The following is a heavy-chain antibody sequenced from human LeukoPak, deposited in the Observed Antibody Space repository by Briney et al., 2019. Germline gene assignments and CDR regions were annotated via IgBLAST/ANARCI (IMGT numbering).Heavy chain of an antibody. V-gene: IGHV1-2*02. J-gene: IGHJ4*02. CDR2: INPNSGGT. Sequence: GASVKVSCKASGYTFTGYYMHWVRQAPGQGLEWMGWINPNSGGTNYAQKFQGRVTMTRDTSISTAYMELSSLRSEDTAVYYCARGRYSSGWYEYWGQGTLVTVSS. D-gene: IGHD6-19*01. CDR1: GYTFTGYY. CDR3: ARGRYSSGWYEY.